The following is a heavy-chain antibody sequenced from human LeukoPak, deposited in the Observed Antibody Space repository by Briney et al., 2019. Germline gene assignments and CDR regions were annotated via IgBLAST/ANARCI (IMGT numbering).Heavy chain of an antibody. CDR2: ISGSGDRT. CDR1: GFTFTNYA. V-gene: IGHV3-23*01. D-gene: IGHD2-2*01. Sequence: GGSLRLSCAASGFTFTNYAMTWVRQTPGTGLEWVSIISGSGDRTYYADSVKGRFTISRDNSKNTMYLQMNSLRAEDTAVYFCAKRHGASSSSLSGLADYWGQGTLVTVSS. CDR3: AKRHGASSSSLSGLADY. J-gene: IGHJ4*02.